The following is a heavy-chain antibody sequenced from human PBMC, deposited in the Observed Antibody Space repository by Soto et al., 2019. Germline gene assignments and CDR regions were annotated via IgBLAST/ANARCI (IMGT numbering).Heavy chain of an antibody. D-gene: IGHD3-10*01. V-gene: IGHV3-23*01. J-gene: IGHJ4*02. Sequence: PGGSLRLSCAASGFTFSSYAMSWVRQAPGKGLDWVSAISGSGGSTYYADSVKGRFTISRDNSKNTLYLQMNSLRAEDTAVYYCAKDALEGFGELLYPDYFDYWGQGTLVTVSS. CDR2: ISGSGGST. CDR1: GFTFSSYA. CDR3: AKDALEGFGELLYPDYFDY.